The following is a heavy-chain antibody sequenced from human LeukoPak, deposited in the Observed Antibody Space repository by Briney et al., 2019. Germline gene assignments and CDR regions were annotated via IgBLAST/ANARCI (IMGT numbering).Heavy chain of an antibody. D-gene: IGHD3-22*01. Sequence: ASVKVSCKASGYTFTSYYIHWVRQAPGQGLEWMGIINPSGGTTSYAQKFQDRITMTRDTSTGTVYMELSSLRSDDTAVYYCARAKYHDSIGYPLTFDYWGQGTLVTVSS. J-gene: IGHJ4*02. CDR3: ARAKYHDSIGYPLTFDY. V-gene: IGHV1-46*01. CDR1: GYTFTSYY. CDR2: INPSGGTT.